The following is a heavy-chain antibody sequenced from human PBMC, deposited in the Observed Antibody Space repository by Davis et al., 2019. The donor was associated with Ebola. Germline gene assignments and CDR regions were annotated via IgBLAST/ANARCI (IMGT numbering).Heavy chain of an antibody. CDR3: GISCSSTSCYVGLEYNTLDV. Sequence: PGGSLRLSCAASGFTFRIYGMNWVRQPPGKGLEWVSYIGPSGNIIDYADSVKGRFTISRDDANKSVFLQMNSLRDGDTAVYYCGISCSSTSCYVGLEYNTLDVWGQGTTVIVSS. J-gene: IGHJ6*02. CDR1: GFTFRIYG. D-gene: IGHD2-2*01. CDR2: IGPSGNII. V-gene: IGHV3-48*02.